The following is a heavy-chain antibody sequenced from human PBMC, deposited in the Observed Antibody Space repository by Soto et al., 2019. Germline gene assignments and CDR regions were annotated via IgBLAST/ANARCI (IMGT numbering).Heavy chain of an antibody. V-gene: IGHV4-39*01. CDR3: GSDYGGLDCSGN. J-gene: IGHJ4*02. CDR1: GASISSSSFY. Sequence: SDTLSLTCTVSGASISSSSFYWGWIRQPPGKGLEWLGSIYYNGKTYYNPSLKSRVTISVDTSKNQFSLNLMSVTAADPAVYYCGSDYGGLDCSGNWGQGTLVTVSS. D-gene: IGHD4-17*01. CDR2: IYYNGKT.